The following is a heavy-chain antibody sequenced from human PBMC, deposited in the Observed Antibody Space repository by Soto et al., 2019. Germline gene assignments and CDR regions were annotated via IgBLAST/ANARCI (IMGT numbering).Heavy chain of an antibody. V-gene: IGHV3-30-3*01. D-gene: IGHD3-16*01. Sequence: QVQLVESGGGVVQPGRSLRLSCAASGFTFSSYAMHWVRQAPGKGLEWVAVISYDGSNKYYADSVKGRFTISRDNSKNTLYLQMNSLRAEDTAVYYCARDFGGASFDYWGQGTLVTVSS. CDR3: ARDFGGASFDY. CDR2: ISYDGSNK. CDR1: GFTFSSYA. J-gene: IGHJ4*02.